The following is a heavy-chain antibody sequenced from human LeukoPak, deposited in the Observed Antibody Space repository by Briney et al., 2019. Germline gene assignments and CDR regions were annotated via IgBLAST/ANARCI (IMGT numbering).Heavy chain of an antibody. D-gene: IGHD3-10*01. V-gene: IGHV3-53*01. Sequence: GGSLRLSCAVSGFTVSSNYMSWVRQAPGKGLEWVSVIYNDDNTYYADSVKGRFTISRDNSKNTLYLQMNNLRAEDTAVYYCARYYYGAGSFDYWGQGTLVTVSS. CDR2: IYNDDNT. CDR3: ARYYYGAGSFDY. CDR1: GFTVSSNY. J-gene: IGHJ4*02.